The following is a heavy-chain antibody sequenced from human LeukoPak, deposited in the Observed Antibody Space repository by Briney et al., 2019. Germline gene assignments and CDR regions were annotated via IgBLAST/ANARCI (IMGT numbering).Heavy chain of an antibody. Sequence: GGSLRLSCAASGFTFSSYGMHWVRQAPGKGLEWVAFIRYDGSNKYYADSVKGRFTISRDNSNNTLYLQMNSLRAEDTALYYCAKDRSLTLPTFERSGYYYYWGQGTLVTVSS. V-gene: IGHV3-30*02. J-gene: IGHJ4*02. CDR3: AKDRSLTLPTFERSGYYYY. D-gene: IGHD3-22*01. CDR1: GFTFSSYG. CDR2: IRYDGSNK.